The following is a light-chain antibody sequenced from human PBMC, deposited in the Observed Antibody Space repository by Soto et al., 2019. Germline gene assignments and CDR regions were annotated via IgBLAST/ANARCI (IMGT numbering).Light chain of an antibody. CDR1: SSDVGSYNL. J-gene: IGLJ1*01. Sequence: QSALTQPASLSGSPGQSITISCTGTSSDVGSYNLVSWYQQHPGKAPKLMIFEGSKRPSGVSNRFSGSKSGNTASLTISGLQAEDEADYYCCSYAGSSNVFGTGTKVTVL. V-gene: IGLV2-23*03. CDR3: CSYAGSSNV. CDR2: EGS.